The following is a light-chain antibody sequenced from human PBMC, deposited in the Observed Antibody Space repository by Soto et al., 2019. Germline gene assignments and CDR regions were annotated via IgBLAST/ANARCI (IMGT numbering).Light chain of an antibody. CDR2: DVT. V-gene: IGLV2-11*01. J-gene: IGLJ1*01. Sequence: QSALAQPRSVSGSPGQSVTISCTGTSSDVGGYDFVSWYQQLPGKAPKLMIFDVTKRSSGVPDRFSGSKSGNSASLTISGLQADDEADYHCSSYTSHYTRVFGTGTKLTVL. CDR1: SSDVGGYDF. CDR3: SSYTSHYTRV.